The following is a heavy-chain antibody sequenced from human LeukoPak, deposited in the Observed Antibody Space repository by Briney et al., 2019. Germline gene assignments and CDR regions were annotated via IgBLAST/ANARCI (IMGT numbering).Heavy chain of an antibody. CDR2: IIPMLDMT. J-gene: IGHJ6*02. D-gene: IGHD2-8*01. V-gene: IGHV1-69*04. CDR1: EITFSSYA. CDR3: ARDTNKIQGSTNAMDV. Sequence: SSVNVSCKASEITFSSYAISWVRQAPGQGRDWVGIIIPMLDMTNYAQKFQGTVTITADKFPSTAYMELTSLRDDDTAVYYCARDTNKIQGSTNAMDVWGQGTTVTVSS.